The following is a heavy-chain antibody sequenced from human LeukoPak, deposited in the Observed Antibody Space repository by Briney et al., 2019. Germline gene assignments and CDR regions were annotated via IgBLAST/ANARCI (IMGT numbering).Heavy chain of an antibody. Sequence: TGGSLRLSCAASGFTFSSYGMHWVRQAPGKGLEWVAVISYDGSNKYYADSVKGRFTISRDNSKNTLYLQMNSLRAEDTAVYYCAKGQPEMLDGGSGFDYWGQGTLVTVSS. D-gene: IGHD2-15*01. CDR1: GFTFSSYG. J-gene: IGHJ4*02. CDR3: AKGQPEMLDGGSGFDY. CDR2: ISYDGSNK. V-gene: IGHV3-30*18.